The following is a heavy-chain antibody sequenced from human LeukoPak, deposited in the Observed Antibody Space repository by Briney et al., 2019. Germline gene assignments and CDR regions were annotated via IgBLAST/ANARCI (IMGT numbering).Heavy chain of an antibody. CDR3: AELGITMIGGV. V-gene: IGHV3-48*03. D-gene: IGHD3-10*02. CDR1: GFTFSSYE. J-gene: IGHJ6*04. Sequence: GGSLRLSCAASGFTFSSYEMNWLRQAPGKGLEWVSYISSSGSTIYYADSVKGRFTISRDNAKNSLYLQMNSLGAEDTAVYYCAELGITMIGGVWGKGTTVTISS. CDR2: ISSSGSTI.